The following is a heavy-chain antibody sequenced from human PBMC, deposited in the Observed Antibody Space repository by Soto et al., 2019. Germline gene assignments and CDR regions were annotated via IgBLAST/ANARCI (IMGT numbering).Heavy chain of an antibody. CDR3: TPLEYCIRNRCHQGAY. CDR1: GFTCSNAW. V-gene: IGHV3-15*07. D-gene: IGHD2-2*01. CDR2: IKSKTDGGTT. Sequence: RVPRGVVGFTCSNAWMHWVSKAPRKGLEWVGRIKSKTDGGTTDYAAPVKGRFTISRDDSKNTLYLQMNSLKTEDTAVYYCTPLEYCIRNRCHQGAYWGQGTLVTVSS. J-gene: IGHJ4*02.